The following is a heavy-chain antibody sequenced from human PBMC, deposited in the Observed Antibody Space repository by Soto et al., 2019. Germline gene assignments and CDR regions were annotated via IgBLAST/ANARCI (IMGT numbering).Heavy chain of an antibody. V-gene: IGHV3-30*18. Sequence: SLRLSCAASGFTFSSYGMHWVRQAPGKGLEWVAVISYDGSNKYYADSVKGRFTISRDNSKNTLYLQMNSLRAEDTAVYYCAKDLWFGELSYYGMDVWGQGTTVTVSS. CDR2: ISYDGSNK. CDR3: AKDLWFGELSYYGMDV. CDR1: GFTFSSYG. J-gene: IGHJ6*02. D-gene: IGHD3-10*01.